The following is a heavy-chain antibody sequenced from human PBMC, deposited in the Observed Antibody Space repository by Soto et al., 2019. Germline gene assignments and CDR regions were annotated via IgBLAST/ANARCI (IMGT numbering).Heavy chain of an antibody. CDR1: GDSINSDNYY. Sequence: QLQLQELGPGLVKHSETLSLTCSVSGDSINSDNYYWGWIRQPPGKGLEWIGSIYYRGNTYYNPSLKTRVTIALDKSKSQFSLKLNSVTAADSAVYFCARLEGLATISYYFDYWGQGTLVTVSS. J-gene: IGHJ4*02. V-gene: IGHV4-39*01. CDR2: IYYRGNT. CDR3: ARLEGLATISYYFDY. D-gene: IGHD3-9*01.